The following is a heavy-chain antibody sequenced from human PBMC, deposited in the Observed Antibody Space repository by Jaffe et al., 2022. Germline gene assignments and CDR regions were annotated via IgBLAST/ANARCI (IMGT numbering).Heavy chain of an antibody. Sequence: EVQLVESGGGLVQPGGSLRLSCAASGFTFSASPMNWVRQAPGKGLEWVSYISGGSTIIHYADSVKGRFTISRDNAKNSLYLQMNSLRAEDTAVYYCAGDRSAVAGYWGQGTLVIVSS. CDR3: AGDRSAVAGY. CDR1: GFTFSASP. D-gene: IGHD6-19*01. J-gene: IGHJ4*02. V-gene: IGHV3-48*01. CDR2: ISGGSTII.